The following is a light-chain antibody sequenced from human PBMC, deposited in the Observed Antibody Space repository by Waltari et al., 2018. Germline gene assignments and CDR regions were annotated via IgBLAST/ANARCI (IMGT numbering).Light chain of an antibody. CDR3: QQRANWPPLT. V-gene: IGKV3-11*01. J-gene: IGKJ4*01. CDR2: HAS. Sequence: EIVLTHSPATLSLSPGERATLSCRASHSVSNFLAWYQQQPGQAPRLLIYHASNRATGIPAMFSCRGSGTDFTLTISSLEPGDSAVYYCQQRANWPPLTFGGGTRVEI. CDR1: HSVSNF.